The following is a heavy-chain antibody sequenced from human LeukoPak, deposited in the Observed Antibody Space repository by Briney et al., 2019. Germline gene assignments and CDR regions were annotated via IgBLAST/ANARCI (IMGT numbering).Heavy chain of an antibody. V-gene: IGHV4-34*01. CDR1: GGSFSGYY. CDR3: ASPWGYCSSTSCYRGYFQH. Sequence: SETLSLTCAVYGGSFSGYYWTWIRQPPGKGLEWIGEINPSGTTNYNPSLKSRVTISVDRSKNQFSLKLRSVTAADTAVFYCASPWGYCSSTSCYRGYFQHWGQGTLVTVSS. CDR2: INPSGTT. J-gene: IGHJ1*01. D-gene: IGHD2-2*02.